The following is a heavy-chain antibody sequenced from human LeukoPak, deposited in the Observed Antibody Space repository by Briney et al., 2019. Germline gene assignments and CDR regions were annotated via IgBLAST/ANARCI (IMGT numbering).Heavy chain of an antibody. CDR1: GYTFTSYY. CDR3: ARRTIAAAGTGNY. J-gene: IGHJ4*02. V-gene: IGHV1-2*06. CDR2: INPNSGGT. D-gene: IGHD6-13*01. Sequence: ASVKVSCKASGYTFTSYYMHWVRQAPGQGLEWMGRINPNSGGTNYAQKFQGRVTMTRDTSISTAYMELSRLRSDDTAVYYCARRTIAAAGTGNYWGQGTLVTVSS.